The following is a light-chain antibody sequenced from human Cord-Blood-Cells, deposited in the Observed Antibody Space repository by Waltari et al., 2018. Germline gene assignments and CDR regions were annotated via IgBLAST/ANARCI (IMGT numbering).Light chain of an antibody. CDR2: SKN. Sequence: QSVLTQPPSASGTPGQRVTISCSGSSSNIGSNTVNWYQQLPGTAPKLLIYSKNQRPSGVPDRFSGSKSGTSASLAISGLQSEGEADYYCAAWDDSLNGVFGGGTKLTVL. V-gene: IGLV1-44*01. CDR1: SSNIGSNT. J-gene: IGLJ3*02. CDR3: AAWDDSLNGV.